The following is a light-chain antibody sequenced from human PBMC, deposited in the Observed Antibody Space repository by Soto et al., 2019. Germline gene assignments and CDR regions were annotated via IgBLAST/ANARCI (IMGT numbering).Light chain of an antibody. CDR1: QTISSW. CDR3: QQHPTYPRT. J-gene: IGKJ1*01. V-gene: IGKV1-5*03. CDR2: KAS. Sequence: IIQSPTSVAEAVGVRVSIPCLISQTISSWLAWYQQKPGKAPKLLIYKASSLESGVPSSFSGCGYGTESSVTVLRFQPADFTAYPSQQHPTYPRTLGEGT.